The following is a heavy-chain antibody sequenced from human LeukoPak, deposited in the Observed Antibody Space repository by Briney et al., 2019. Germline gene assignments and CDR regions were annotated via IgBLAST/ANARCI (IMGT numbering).Heavy chain of an antibody. J-gene: IGHJ4*02. CDR2: INHSGST. D-gene: IGHD3-3*01. V-gene: IGHV4-34*01. Sequence: SETLSLTCAVYGGSFSGYYWSWIRQPPGKGLEWIGEINHSGSTNYNPSLKSRVTMSVDTSKNQFSLKLSSVTAADTAVYYCARGDITIFGVVFDYWGQGTLVTVSS. CDR1: GGSFSGYY. CDR3: ARGDITIFGVVFDY.